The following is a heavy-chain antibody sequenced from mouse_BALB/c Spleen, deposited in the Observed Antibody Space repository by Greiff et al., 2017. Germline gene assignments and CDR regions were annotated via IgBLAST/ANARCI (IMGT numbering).Heavy chain of an antibody. V-gene: IGHV1-14*01. CDR2: INPYNNGT. D-gene: IGHD2-4*01. Sequence: VHVKQSGPELVKPGASVKMSCKASGYTFTSYVMHWVKQKPGQGLEWIGYINPYNNGTKYNEKFKGKATLTSDKSSSTAYMELSSLTSEDSAVYYCARWDYDDAMDYWGQGTSVTVSS. CDR1: GYTFTSYV. CDR3: ARWDYDDAMDY. J-gene: IGHJ4*01.